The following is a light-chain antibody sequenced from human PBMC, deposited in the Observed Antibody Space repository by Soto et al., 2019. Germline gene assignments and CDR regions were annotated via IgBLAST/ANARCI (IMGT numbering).Light chain of an antibody. CDR2: AAS. J-gene: IGKJ4*01. CDR3: QKYNSAPLT. Sequence: DIQMTQSPSSLSASVGDRVTIPCRASQGISNYLAWYQQKPGKVHKILIYAASTLQSGVPSRFSGSGSGTYFTRTISSLQPEDVATYYWQKYNSAPLTFGGGTKVEIK. V-gene: IGKV1-27*01. CDR1: QGISNY.